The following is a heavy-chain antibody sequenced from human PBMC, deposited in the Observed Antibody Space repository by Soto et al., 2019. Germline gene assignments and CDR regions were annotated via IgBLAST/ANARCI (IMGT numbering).Heavy chain of an antibody. CDR3: AKPGPTNYFDF. V-gene: IGHV3-23*01. J-gene: IGHJ4*02. Sequence: GGSLRLSCAASGFTFSTFAMNWVRQAPGKGLEWVSGITGGSGFTFYADSVKGRFTISRDDSENTLFLQMSSLRAEDTAKYYCAKPGPTNYFDFWGQGTLVTVSS. CDR2: ITGGSGFT. CDR1: GFTFSTFA. D-gene: IGHD1-26*01.